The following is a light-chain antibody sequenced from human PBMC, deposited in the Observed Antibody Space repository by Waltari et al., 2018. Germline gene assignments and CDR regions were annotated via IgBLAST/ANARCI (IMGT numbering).Light chain of an antibody. J-gene: IGLJ1*01. V-gene: IGLV2-14*01. Sequence: QSALTQTASVSGSRGQSVTISCTGTNSDISAYKFVSWYQQHPNKAPRLIIYEVNNRPSGVSTRFSGSGSGNAASLTISDLQSEDEAHYYCSSYTTSSTVVFGTGTKVT. CDR3: SSYTTSSTVV. CDR1: NSDISAYKF. CDR2: EVN.